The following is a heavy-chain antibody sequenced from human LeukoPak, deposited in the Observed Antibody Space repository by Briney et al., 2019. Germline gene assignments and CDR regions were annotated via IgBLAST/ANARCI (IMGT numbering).Heavy chain of an antibody. J-gene: IGHJ5*02. CDR2: FDPEDGET. D-gene: IGHD6-13*01. V-gene: IGHV1-24*01. CDR1: GYTLTELS. Sequence: ASVKVSCKVSGYTLTELSMHWVRQVPGKGLEWMGGFDPEDGETIYAQKFQGRVTMTEDTSTDTAYMELSSLRSEDTAVYYCATLRHSSSWLNWFDPWGQGTLVTVSS. CDR3: ATLRHSSSWLNWFDP.